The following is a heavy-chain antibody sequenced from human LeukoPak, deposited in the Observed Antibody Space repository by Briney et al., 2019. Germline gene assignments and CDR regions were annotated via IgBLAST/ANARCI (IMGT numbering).Heavy chain of an antibody. V-gene: IGHV3-64*01. Sequence: GGSLRLSCAASGFSVSIYDMDWVRQSPGKGLEHVSAISNNGDSTFYANSVKGRFIISRDNSKNTLYLQMGSLRAEDMALYYCARRGSYHDFDYWGQGTLVTVSS. CDR2: ISNNGDST. CDR3: ARRGSYHDFDY. CDR1: GFSVSIYD. D-gene: IGHD1-26*01. J-gene: IGHJ4*02.